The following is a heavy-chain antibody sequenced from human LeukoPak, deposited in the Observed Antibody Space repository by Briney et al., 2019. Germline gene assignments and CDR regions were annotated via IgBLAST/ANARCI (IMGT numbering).Heavy chain of an antibody. CDR3: ARKSDSLLVREGDC. CDR2: IYSGGTT. V-gene: IGHV3-66*01. CDR1: GFTVSSNY. Sequence: GGSLRLSCAASGFTVSSNYMSWVRQAPGKGLECASVIYSGGTTWYADSVKGRFTISRDTNTLYLQMNSLRAEDTAVYYCARKSDSLLVREGDCWGQGTLVAVSS. J-gene: IGHJ4*02. D-gene: IGHD3-10*01.